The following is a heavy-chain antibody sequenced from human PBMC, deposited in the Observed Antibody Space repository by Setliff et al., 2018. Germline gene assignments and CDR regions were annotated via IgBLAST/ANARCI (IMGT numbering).Heavy chain of an antibody. Sequence: GSLRLSCLGSGFTFGDYAVSWVRQAPGKGLEWISFIRSTPYGGTTEYAASVKGRFTMSRDDSKSIAFLQMNSLRAEDTAVYYCARGSRFYIGYYGNYFFHHMDVWGKGTTVTVSS. CDR3: ARGSRFYIGYYGNYFFHHMDV. D-gene: IGHD3-3*01. V-gene: IGHV3-49*04. J-gene: IGHJ6*03. CDR1: GFTFGDYA. CDR2: IRSTPYGGTT.